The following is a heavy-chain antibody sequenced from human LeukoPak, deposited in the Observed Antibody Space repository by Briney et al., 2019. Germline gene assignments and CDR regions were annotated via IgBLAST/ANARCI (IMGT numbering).Heavy chain of an antibody. CDR1: GYSISSGYY. Sequence: PSETLSLTCTVSGYSISSGYYWGWIRQPPGKGLEWIGSIYHSGSTYYNPSLKSRVTISVDTSKNQFSLKLSSVTAADTAVYYCARGLGGNSPRLSFDAFDIWGQGTMVTVSS. D-gene: IGHD4-23*01. J-gene: IGHJ3*02. CDR2: IYHSGST. CDR3: ARGLGGNSPRLSFDAFDI. V-gene: IGHV4-38-2*02.